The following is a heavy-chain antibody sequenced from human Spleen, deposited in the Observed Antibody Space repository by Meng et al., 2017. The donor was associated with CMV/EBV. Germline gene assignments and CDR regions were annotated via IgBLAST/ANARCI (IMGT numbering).Heavy chain of an antibody. V-gene: IGHV4-34*01. CDR2: INYSGST. J-gene: IGHJ5*02. Sequence: SETLSLTCAVYGGSFTDYYWSWIRQPPGKGLEWIGEINYSGSTNYNPSLKSRVTISVDTSKNQFSLKLSSVTAADTAVYYCARGQGYCSSTSCSYNWFDPWGQGTLVTVSS. CDR3: ARGQGYCSSTSCSYNWFDP. D-gene: IGHD2-2*01. CDR1: GGSFTDYY.